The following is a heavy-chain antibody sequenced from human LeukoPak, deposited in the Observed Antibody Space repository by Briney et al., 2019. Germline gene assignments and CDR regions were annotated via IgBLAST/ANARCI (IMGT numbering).Heavy chain of an antibody. D-gene: IGHD3-3*01. CDR1: GYTFTSYG. V-gene: IGHV1-18*01. CDR2: ISAYNDNT. J-gene: IGHJ6*02. CDR3: ARVDYYDFWSGYFYGMDV. Sequence: ASVKVTCTASGYTFTSYGITWVRQAPGQGKEWMGWISAYNDNTNSARKFQGRVTMTTDTSTSTAYMELRSLRSDDTAVYYCARVDYYDFWSGYFYGMDVWGQGTTVTVSS.